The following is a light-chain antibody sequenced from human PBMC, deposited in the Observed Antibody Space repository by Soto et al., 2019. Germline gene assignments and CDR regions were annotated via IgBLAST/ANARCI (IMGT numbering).Light chain of an antibody. J-gene: IGKJ4*01. CDR3: QQANSFPLT. CDR2: GAF. CDR1: QSVSSN. Sequence: ELVLTQSPAPLSLSQGERATLSCRASQSVSSNSAWYQQKPGQAPRLLIYGAFTRASGVPARFSGSGSGTEFTLTISSLQPEDFATYYCQQANSFPLTFGGGTKVDIK. V-gene: IGKV3-15*01.